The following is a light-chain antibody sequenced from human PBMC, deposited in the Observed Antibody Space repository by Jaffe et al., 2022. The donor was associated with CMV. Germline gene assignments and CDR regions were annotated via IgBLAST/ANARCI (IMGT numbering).Light chain of an antibody. J-gene: IGLJ3*02. V-gene: IGLV2-11*01. CDR2: DVT. CDR3: CSPASSSSV. CDR1: SSDVGGYDH. Sequence: QSALTQPRSVSGSPGQSVTISCSGTSSDVGGYDHVSWYQQHPGKAPKFIIYDVTKRPSGVPDRFSGSKSGNTASLTISGLQAEDEADYYCCSPASSSSVFGGGTKLTVL.